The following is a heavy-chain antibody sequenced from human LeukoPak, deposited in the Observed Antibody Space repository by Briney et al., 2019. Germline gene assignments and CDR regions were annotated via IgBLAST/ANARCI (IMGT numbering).Heavy chain of an antibody. Sequence: PSETLSLTCTVSGGSISSYYWGWIRQPPGKGLEWIGYIYYSGSTNYNPSLKSRVTISVDTSKNQFSLKLSSVTAADTAVYYCARGNWNYVLRSVAFDYWGQGTLVTVSS. D-gene: IGHD1-7*01. CDR2: IYYSGST. CDR3: ARGNWNYVLRSVAFDY. V-gene: IGHV4-59*01. J-gene: IGHJ4*02. CDR1: GGSISSYY.